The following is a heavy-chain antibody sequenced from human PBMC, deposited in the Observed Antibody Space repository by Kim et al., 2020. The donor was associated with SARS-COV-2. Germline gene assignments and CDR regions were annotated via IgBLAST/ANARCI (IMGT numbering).Heavy chain of an antibody. V-gene: IGHV4-39*07. J-gene: IGHJ4*02. Sequence: SETLSPTCTVSGGSISSSSYYWGWIRQPPGKGLEWIGSIYYSGSTYYNPSLKSRVTISVDTSKNQFSLKLSSVTAADTAVYYCARVVSVTFGGVIPMGYWGQGTLVTVSS. D-gene: IGHD3-16*02. CDR2: IYYSGST. CDR1: GGSISSSSYY. CDR3: ARVVSVTFGGVIPMGY.